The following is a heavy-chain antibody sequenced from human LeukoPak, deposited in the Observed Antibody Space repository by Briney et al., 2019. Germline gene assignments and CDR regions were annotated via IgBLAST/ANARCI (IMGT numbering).Heavy chain of an antibody. CDR3: ATAEQQLDHQKLDY. Sequence: GASVKVSCKVSGYTLTELSMHWVRQAPGKGLEWMGGFDPEDGETIYAQKFQGRVTMTEDTSTDTAYMELSSLRSEDTAVYYCATAEQQLDHQKLDYRGQGTLVTVSS. J-gene: IGHJ4*02. CDR1: GYTLTELS. CDR2: FDPEDGET. V-gene: IGHV1-24*01. D-gene: IGHD6-13*01.